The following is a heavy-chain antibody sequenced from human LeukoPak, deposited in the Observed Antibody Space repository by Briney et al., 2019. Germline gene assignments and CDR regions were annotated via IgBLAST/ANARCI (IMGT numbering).Heavy chain of an antibody. CDR2: MNPNSGNT. CDR1: GYTFTSYD. D-gene: IGHD6-6*01. V-gene: IGHV1-8*01. CDR3: ASMRGEPISIAARPTRPMDV. J-gene: IGHJ6*03. Sequence: ASVKVSCKASGYTFTSYDINWVRQATGQGLEWMGWMNPNSGNTGYAQKFQGRVTMTRNTSISTAYMELSSLRSEDTAVYYCASMRGEPISIAARPTRPMDVWGKGTTVTVSS.